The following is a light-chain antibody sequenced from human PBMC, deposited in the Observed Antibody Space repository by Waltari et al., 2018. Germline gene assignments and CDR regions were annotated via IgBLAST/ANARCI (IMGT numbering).Light chain of an antibody. V-gene: IGLV1-51*01. J-gene: IGLJ2*01. CDR1: STNIGQNY. CDR2: DNN. CDR3: GAWDSSLRAVV. Sequence: QSVLTQPPSMSAAPGEKVTFSCSGSSTNIGQNYVSWYQQFPGAAPRLLIYDNNRRPSGIADRFSGSKSGTSATLDISGLQTGDEADYFCGAWDSSLRAVVFGGGTKVTVL.